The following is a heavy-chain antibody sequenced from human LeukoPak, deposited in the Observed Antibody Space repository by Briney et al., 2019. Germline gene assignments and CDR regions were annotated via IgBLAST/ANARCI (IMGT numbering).Heavy chain of an antibody. CDR3: ARSQGLSLADY. V-gene: IGHV7-4-1*02. CDR2: INTNTGNP. CDR1: GYTFTGYY. J-gene: IGHJ4*02. Sequence: ASVKVSCKASGYTFTGYYMHWVRQAPGQGLEWMGWINTNTGNPTYAQGFTGRFVFSLDTSVSTASLQISSLKAEDTAVYYCARSQGLSLADYWGQGTLVTVSS. D-gene: IGHD3-16*02.